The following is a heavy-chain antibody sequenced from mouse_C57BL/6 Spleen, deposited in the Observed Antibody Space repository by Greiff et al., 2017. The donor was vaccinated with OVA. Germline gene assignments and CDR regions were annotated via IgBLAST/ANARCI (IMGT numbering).Heavy chain of an antibody. V-gene: IGHV1-26*01. D-gene: IGHD1-1*01. J-gene: IGHJ2*01. Sequence: VQLKQSGPELVKPGASVKISCKASGYTFTDYYMNWVKQSHGKSLEWIGDINPNNGGTSYNQKFKGKATLTVDKSSSTAYMELRSLTSEDSAVYYCAQEDYGRSYYWGQGTTLTVSS. CDR2: INPNNGGT. CDR1: GYTFTDYY. CDR3: AQEDYGRSYY.